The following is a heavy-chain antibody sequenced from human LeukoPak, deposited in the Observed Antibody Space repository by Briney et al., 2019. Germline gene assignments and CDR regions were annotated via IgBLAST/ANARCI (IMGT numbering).Heavy chain of an antibody. CDR3: ARDQGTGPGAFDI. D-gene: IGHD3-10*01. J-gene: IGHJ3*02. CDR1: GFTFSSYS. Sequence: PGGSLRLSCAASGFTFSSYSMNWVRQAPGKGLEWVSSISSSSSYIYYADSVKGRFTISRDNAKNSLYLQMNSLRAEDTAVYYCARDQGTGPGAFDIWGQGTMVTASS. CDR2: ISSSSSYI. V-gene: IGHV3-21*01.